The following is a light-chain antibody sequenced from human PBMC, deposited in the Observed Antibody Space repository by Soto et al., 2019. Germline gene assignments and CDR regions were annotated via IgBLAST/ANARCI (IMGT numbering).Light chain of an antibody. J-gene: IGLJ3*02. Sequence: QLVLTQSPSASASLGASVRLTCTLDSGHSRYTIAWHQQRPGKGPRYLMKLNSDGSHNKGDGIPDRFSGSSSGAERYLIISNLQSEDEADYYCQTWGTGIPFGGGTKVTVL. CDR2: LNSDGSH. CDR3: QTWGTGIP. CDR1: SGHSRYT. V-gene: IGLV4-69*01.